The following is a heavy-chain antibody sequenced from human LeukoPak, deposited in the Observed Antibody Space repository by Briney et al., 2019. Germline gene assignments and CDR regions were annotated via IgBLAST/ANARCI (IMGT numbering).Heavy chain of an antibody. D-gene: IGHD2-15*01. V-gene: IGHV4-59*11. CDR2: ISNSGST. J-gene: IGHJ6*03. Sequence: SETLSLTCTVSGGSFSSHYGTWIRQSPVKGLEWIGDISNSGSTSYNPSLKSRVTISIDTSKNQFSLKLSSVTAADTAVYYCGRDALVGYFSYYYMDVGGKGTTVTVS. CDR1: GGSFSSHY. CDR3: GRDALVGYFSYYYMDV.